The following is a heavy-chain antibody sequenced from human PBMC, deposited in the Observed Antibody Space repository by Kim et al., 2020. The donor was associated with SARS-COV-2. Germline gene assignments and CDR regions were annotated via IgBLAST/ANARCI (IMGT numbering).Heavy chain of an antibody. CDR3: VSWSGTTS. J-gene: IGHJ4*02. Sequence: GGSLRLSCGGSGFSFSNSWVSWIRQAPGKGLEWVAHMNPNGRATYYVDSMRGRFTISRDDAKNSLYLQMSSLRVEDTAVYYCVSWSGTTSGGQGALVTVS. D-gene: IGHD1-1*01. CDR2: MNPNGRAT. CDR1: GFSFSNSW. V-gene: IGHV3-7*01.